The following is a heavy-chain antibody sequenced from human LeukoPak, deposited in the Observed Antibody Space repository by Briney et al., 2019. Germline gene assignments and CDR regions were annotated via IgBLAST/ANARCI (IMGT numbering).Heavy chain of an antibody. CDR3: AKDHGSSDWYYFDY. CDR1: GFTFSSNS. V-gene: IGHV3-21*01. D-gene: IGHD6-13*01. J-gene: IGHJ4*02. CDR2: ISTSSIYI. Sequence: GGSLRLSCAASGFTFSSNSMNWVRQAPGKGLEWVSSISTSSIYIYYADSVKGRFTISRDNAKNSLYLQMNSLRAEDTAVYYCAKDHGSSDWYYFDYWGQGTLVTVSS.